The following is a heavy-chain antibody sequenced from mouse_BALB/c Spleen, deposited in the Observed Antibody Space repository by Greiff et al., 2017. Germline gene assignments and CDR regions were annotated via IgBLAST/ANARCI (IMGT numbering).Heavy chain of an antibody. CDR3: ARRELLLYAMDY. Sequence: QLQQSGPGLVKPSQSLSLTCTVTGYSITSDYAWNWIRQFPGNKLEWMGYISYSGSTSYNPSLKSRISITRDTSKNQFFLQLNSVTTEDTATYYCARRELLLYAMDYWGQGTSVTVSS. D-gene: IGHD1-1*01. CDR1: GYSITSDYA. CDR2: ISYSGST. J-gene: IGHJ4*01. V-gene: IGHV3-2*02.